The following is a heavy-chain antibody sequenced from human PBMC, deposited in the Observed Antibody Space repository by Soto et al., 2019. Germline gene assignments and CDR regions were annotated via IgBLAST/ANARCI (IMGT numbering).Heavy chain of an antibody. Sequence: QITLKESGPTLVKPTQTLTLTCTFSGFSLSTSTVGVGWIRQPPGKALEWLALIYWDDDRRYRPSLKSRLTITKDTSKIQMVLTRTNGDPVDTATYYGARTVLWKVVGHFDYWGQGTLGTVSS. CDR2: IYWDDDR. CDR1: GFSLSTSTVG. D-gene: IGHD2-15*01. V-gene: IGHV2-5*02. CDR3: ARTVLWKVVGHFDY. J-gene: IGHJ4*02.